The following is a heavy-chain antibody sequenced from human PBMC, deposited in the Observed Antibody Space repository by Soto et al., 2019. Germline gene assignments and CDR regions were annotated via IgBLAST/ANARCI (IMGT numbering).Heavy chain of an antibody. Sequence: GASVKVSCKASGGTFSSYAISWVRQAPGQGLEWMGGIIPIFGTANYAQKFQGRVTITADESTSTAYMELSSLRSEDTAVYYCARDTRDYYDSSGPFDYWGQGTLVTVSS. D-gene: IGHD3-22*01. J-gene: IGHJ4*02. CDR2: IIPIFGTA. CDR3: ARDTRDYYDSSGPFDY. V-gene: IGHV1-69*13. CDR1: GGTFSSYA.